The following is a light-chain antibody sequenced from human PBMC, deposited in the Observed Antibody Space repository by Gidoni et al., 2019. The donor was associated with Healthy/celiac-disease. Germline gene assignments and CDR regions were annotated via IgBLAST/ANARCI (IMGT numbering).Light chain of an antibody. CDR3: QPYNSYLST. Sequence: DIQMTQSPSTLSASVGDRVTITFRASQSISSWLAWYQQKPGKAPKLLIYKASSLESGVPSRFSGSGSGTEFTLTISSLQPDDFATYYCQPYNSYLSTFXXXTKLEIK. V-gene: IGKV1-5*03. CDR1: QSISSW. J-gene: IGKJ2*01. CDR2: KAS.